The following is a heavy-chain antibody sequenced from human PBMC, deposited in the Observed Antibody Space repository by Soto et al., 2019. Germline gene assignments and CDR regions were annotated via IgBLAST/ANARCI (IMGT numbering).Heavy chain of an antibody. CDR1: GGSISSGGFS. CDR2: IYHSGST. Sequence: SETLSLTCAVSGGSISSGGFSWNWIRQPPWKGLEWLGYIYHSGSTYNSPSLKSRVTISVDRSKNQFSLKLSSVTAADTAVYYCARVLAVIAATPQWDYWGQGXLVTVYS. CDR3: ARVLAVIAATPQWDY. D-gene: IGHD2-15*01. J-gene: IGHJ4*02. V-gene: IGHV4-30-2*01.